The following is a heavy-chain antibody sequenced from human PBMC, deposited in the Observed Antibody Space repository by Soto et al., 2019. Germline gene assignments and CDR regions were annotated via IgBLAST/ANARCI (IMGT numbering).Heavy chain of an antibody. V-gene: IGHV3-30-3*01. CDR3: AREGYYYDSSGSRSEDYFDY. Sequence: GGSLRLSCAASGFTFSTYAMHWVRQAPGKGLEWVAVISYDGSNEYYADSVKGRFIISRDNSKNTLYLQMNSLRAEDTAVYYCAREGYYYDSSGSRSEDYFDYWGQGTLVTVSS. CDR1: GFTFSTYA. J-gene: IGHJ4*02. CDR2: ISYDGSNE. D-gene: IGHD3-22*01.